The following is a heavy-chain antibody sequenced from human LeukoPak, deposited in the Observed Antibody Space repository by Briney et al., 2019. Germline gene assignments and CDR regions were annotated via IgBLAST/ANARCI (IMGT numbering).Heavy chain of an antibody. CDR2: IYYSGST. CDR1: GGSISSSRDY. J-gene: IGHJ1*01. V-gene: IGHV4-39*07. Sequence: PSETLSLTCIVSGGSISSSRDYWAWIRQPPGKGLEWIANIYYSGSTYYSPSLKSRVTISLDTSKNQFSLKLSSVTAADTAVYYCARGDSTVTPKYFQYWGQGTLVTVSS. D-gene: IGHD4-23*01. CDR3: ARGDSTVTPKYFQY.